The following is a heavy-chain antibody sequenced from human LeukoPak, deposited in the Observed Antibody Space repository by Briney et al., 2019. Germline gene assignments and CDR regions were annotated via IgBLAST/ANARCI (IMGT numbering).Heavy chain of an antibody. CDR2: IYYSGST. Sequence: SETLSLTGTVSGGSISSSSYYWGWIRHPPGKGLEWIGSIYYSGSTYYNPSLKSRVTISVDTSKNQFSLKLSSVTAADTAVYYCATAAYSSGWLRGYYYGMDVWGQGTTVTVSS. D-gene: IGHD6-19*01. CDR1: GGSISSSSYY. V-gene: IGHV4-39*01. J-gene: IGHJ6*02. CDR3: ATAAYSSGWLRGYYYGMDV.